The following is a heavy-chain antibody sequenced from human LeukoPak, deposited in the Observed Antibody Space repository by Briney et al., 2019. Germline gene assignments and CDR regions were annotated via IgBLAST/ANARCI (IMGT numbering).Heavy chain of an antibody. V-gene: IGHV4-61*08. Sequence: SETLSLTCTVSGGSISSGGYYWSWIRQPPGKGLEWIGYIYYSGSTNYNPSLKSRVTISVDTSKNQFSLKLSSVTAADTAVYYCARRVERYTAFDYWGQGTLVTVSS. CDR2: IYYSGST. D-gene: IGHD3-3*01. J-gene: IGHJ4*02. CDR1: GGSISSGGYY. CDR3: ARRVERYTAFDY.